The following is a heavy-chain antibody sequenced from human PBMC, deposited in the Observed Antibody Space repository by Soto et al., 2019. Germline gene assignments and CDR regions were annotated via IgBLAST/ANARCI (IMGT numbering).Heavy chain of an antibody. CDR3: TTDSWNHLPYYYGMDV. Sequence: PGGSLRLSCAASGFTFSNAWMNWVRQAPGKGLEWVGRIKSKTDGGTTDYAAPVKGRFTISRDDSKNTLYLQMNSLKTEDTAVYYCTTDSWNHLPYYYGMDVWGQGTTVTVSS. CDR1: GFTFSNAW. D-gene: IGHD1-1*01. V-gene: IGHV3-15*07. CDR2: IKSKTDGGTT. J-gene: IGHJ6*02.